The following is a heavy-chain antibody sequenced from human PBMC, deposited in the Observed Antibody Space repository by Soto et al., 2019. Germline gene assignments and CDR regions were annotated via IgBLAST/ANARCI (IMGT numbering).Heavy chain of an antibody. D-gene: IGHD6-6*01. CDR3: ARVRSSSNDPKRLYYFDY. CDR2: IYYSGST. V-gene: IGHV4-30-4*01. CDR1: GGSISSGDYY. Sequence: PSETLSLTCTVSGGSISSGDYYWSWIRQPPGKGLEWIGYIYYSGSTYYNPSLKSRVTISVDTSKNQFSLKLSSVTAADTAVYYCARVRSSSNDPKRLYYFDYWGQGTLVTVSS. J-gene: IGHJ4*02.